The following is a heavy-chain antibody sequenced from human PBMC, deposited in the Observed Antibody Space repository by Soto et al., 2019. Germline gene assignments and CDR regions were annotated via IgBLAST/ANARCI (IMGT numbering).Heavy chain of an antibody. Sequence: PGGSLRLSCAASGFTFSSYGMHWVRQAPGKGLEWVAVISYDGSNKYYADSVKGRFTISRDNSKNTLYLQMNSLRAEDTAVYYCEKDRVYIDYWGQGTLVTVSS. CDR1: GFTFSSYG. J-gene: IGHJ4*02. V-gene: IGHV3-30*18. D-gene: IGHD3-10*01. CDR2: ISYDGSNK. CDR3: EKDRVYIDY.